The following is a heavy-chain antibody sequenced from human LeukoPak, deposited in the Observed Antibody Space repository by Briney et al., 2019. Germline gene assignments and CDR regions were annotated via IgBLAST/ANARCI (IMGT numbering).Heavy chain of an antibody. Sequence: ASVKVSCKASGYTFTSHGISWVRQAPGQGLEWMGWVSAYNGNTNYVQKLQGRVTITTDTSTSTAYMELSSLRSEDTAVYYCARGFKRITIFGVVITGHYFDYWGQGTLVTVSS. CDR2: VSAYNGNT. V-gene: IGHV1-18*01. CDR1: GYTFTSHG. D-gene: IGHD3-3*01. CDR3: ARGFKRITIFGVVITGHYFDY. J-gene: IGHJ4*02.